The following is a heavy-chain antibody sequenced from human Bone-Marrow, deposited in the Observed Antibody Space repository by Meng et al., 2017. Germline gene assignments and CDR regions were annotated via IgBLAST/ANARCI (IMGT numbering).Heavy chain of an antibody. CDR3: ARGHTYDYVWGSYRFDY. V-gene: IGHV1-69*06. CDR1: GGTFSSYA. CDR2: IIPIFGTA. J-gene: IGHJ4*02. D-gene: IGHD3-16*02. Sequence: QVQLVASGAGVKKPGSSVKVSCKSSGGTFSSYAISWVRQAPGQGLEWMGGIIPIFGTANYAQKFQGRVTITADKSTSTAYMELSSLRPEDTAVYYCARGHTYDYVWGSYRFDYWGQGTLVTVSS.